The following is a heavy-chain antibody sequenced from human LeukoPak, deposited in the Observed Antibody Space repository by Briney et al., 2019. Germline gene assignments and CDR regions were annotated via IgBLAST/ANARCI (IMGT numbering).Heavy chain of an antibody. V-gene: IGHV4-59*01. D-gene: IGHD4-23*01. CDR2: IYYSGST. J-gene: IGHJ4*02. CDR1: GGSISSYY. CDR3: ARNDYGGALDY. Sequence: SETLSLTCTVSGGSISSYYWSWLRQPPGKGLEWIGYIYYSGSTNYNPSLKSRVTISVDTSKNQFSLKLSSVTAADTAVYYCARNDYGGALDYWGQGTLVTVSS.